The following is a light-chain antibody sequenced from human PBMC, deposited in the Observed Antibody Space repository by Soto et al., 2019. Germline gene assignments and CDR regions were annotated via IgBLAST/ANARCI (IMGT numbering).Light chain of an antibody. V-gene: IGKV1-39*01. CDR2: AVS. Sequence: IQMNLSHSSLSASVGDRVTITCRASQNIRNYLNWYQQKPGEAPKLLISAVSSLETGVPSRFSGSGSGTDFTLTITSLQPEDFATYYCQQSYNTPRTFGQGTKVDIK. CDR1: QNIRNY. J-gene: IGKJ1*01. CDR3: QQSYNTPRT.